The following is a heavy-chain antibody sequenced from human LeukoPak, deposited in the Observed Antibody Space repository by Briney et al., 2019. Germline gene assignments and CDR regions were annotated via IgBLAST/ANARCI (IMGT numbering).Heavy chain of an antibody. Sequence: SETLSLTCTVSGGSISSSSYYWTRIRQPPGKGLEWIGSFYYSGNTYYSPSLKSRVTISVDTSKNQFSLRLTSVTAADTAVYYCARSGIAYTFWYFNLWGRGSLVTVSS. CDR2: FYYSGNT. V-gene: IGHV4-39*01. J-gene: IGHJ2*01. CDR3: ARSGIAYTFWYFNL. D-gene: IGHD1-14*01. CDR1: GGSISSSSYY.